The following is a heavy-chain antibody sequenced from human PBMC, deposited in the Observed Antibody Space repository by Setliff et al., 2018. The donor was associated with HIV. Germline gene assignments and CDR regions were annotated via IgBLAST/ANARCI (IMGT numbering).Heavy chain of an antibody. J-gene: IGHJ4*02. CDR2: INHSGGT. V-gene: IGHV4-34*01. D-gene: IGHD3-22*01. Sequence: PSETLSLTCAVYGGSFSDYNWSWIRQSPGRGLEWIGEINHSGGTNYNPSLKSRVTISVDTSRNQFSLKLNSVTAADTAVYYCARVGYYDSSFDYWGQGTLVTVS. CDR1: GGSFSDYN. CDR3: ARVGYYDSSFDY.